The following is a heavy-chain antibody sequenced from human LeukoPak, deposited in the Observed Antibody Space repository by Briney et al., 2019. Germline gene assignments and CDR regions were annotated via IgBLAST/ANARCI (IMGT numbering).Heavy chain of an antibody. Sequence: SETLSLTCTVSGGSMSPYHWGWIRQPPGKGLEWTGYIYYSGSTNYNPSLKSRVTISVDTSKNQFSLKLSSVTAADTALYYVAXXXXXXXYDAFDIWGQGTMVTVSS. CDR2: IYYSGST. J-gene: IGHJ3*02. CDR1: GGSMSPYH. V-gene: IGHV4-59*01. CDR3: AXXXXXXXYDAFDI.